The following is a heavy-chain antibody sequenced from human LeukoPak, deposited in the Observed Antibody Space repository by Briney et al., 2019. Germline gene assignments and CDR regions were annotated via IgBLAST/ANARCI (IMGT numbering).Heavy chain of an antibody. D-gene: IGHD2-15*01. Sequence: GESLKISCKGSGYSFTSYWIGWVRQMPGKGLEWMGIIYPGDSDTRYSPSFQGQVTISADKSTSTAYLQWSSLKASDTAMYYCARFFGYCSGGSCSSIDYWGQGTLVTVSS. CDR2: IYPGDSDT. CDR1: GYSFTSYW. J-gene: IGHJ4*02. CDR3: ARFFGYCSGGSCSSIDY. V-gene: IGHV5-51*01.